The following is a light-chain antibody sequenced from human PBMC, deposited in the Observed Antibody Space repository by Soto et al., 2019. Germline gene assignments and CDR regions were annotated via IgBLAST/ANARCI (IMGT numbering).Light chain of an antibody. Sequence: EIVLTQSPGTLSLSPGERATLSCRASQSVSSNSLVWYQQKPGQAPRLLISGASSRATGIPDRFSGSGSGTDFTLTISRLEPEDFAVYYCQQYDVSPWTFGQGTKVEIK. CDR1: QSVSSNS. V-gene: IGKV3-20*01. J-gene: IGKJ1*01. CDR3: QQYDVSPWT. CDR2: GAS.